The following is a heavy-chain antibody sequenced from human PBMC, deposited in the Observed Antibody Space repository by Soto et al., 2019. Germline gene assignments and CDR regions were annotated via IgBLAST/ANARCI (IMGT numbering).Heavy chain of an antibody. CDR1: GFTFDDYA. CDR2: ISWNSGSI. J-gene: IGHJ4*02. V-gene: IGHV3-9*01. Sequence: GGSLRLSCAASGFTFDDYAMHWVRQAPGKGLEWVSGISWNSGSIGYADSEKGRFTISRDNAKNSLYLQMNSLRAEDTALYYCAKDLTGYFDYWGQGTLVTVSS. CDR3: AKDLTGYFDY. D-gene: IGHD7-27*01.